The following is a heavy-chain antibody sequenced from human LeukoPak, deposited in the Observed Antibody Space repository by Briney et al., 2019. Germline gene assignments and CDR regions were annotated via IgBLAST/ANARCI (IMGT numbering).Heavy chain of an antibody. J-gene: IGHJ4*02. V-gene: IGHV3-48*03. CDR2: ISSSGSTI. CDR1: GFTFSSYE. D-gene: IGHD3-22*01. Sequence: GGSLRLSCAGSGFTFSSYEMNWVRQAPGKGLEWVSYISSSGSTIYYADSVKGRFTISRDNAKNSLYLQMNSLRAEDTAVYYCASAPYYYDSSGYGYWGQGTLVTVSS. CDR3: ASAPYYYDSSGYGY.